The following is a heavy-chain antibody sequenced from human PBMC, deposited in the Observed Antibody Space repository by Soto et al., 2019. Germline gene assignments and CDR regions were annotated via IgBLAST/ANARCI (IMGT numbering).Heavy chain of an antibody. CDR1: GYTFTSYD. Sequence: ASVKVSCKASGYTFTSYDINWVRQATGQGLEWMGWMNPNSGNTGYAQKFQGRVTMTRNTSISTAYMELSSLRSEDTAVYYCARGRSLRYFDWLWYFPHWGQGTLVTVSS. V-gene: IGHV1-8*01. CDR3: ARGRSLRYFDWLWYFPH. J-gene: IGHJ1*01. CDR2: MNPNSGNT. D-gene: IGHD3-9*01.